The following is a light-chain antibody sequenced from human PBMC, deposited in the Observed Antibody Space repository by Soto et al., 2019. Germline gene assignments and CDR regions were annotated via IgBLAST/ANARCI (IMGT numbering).Light chain of an antibody. CDR1: QSISWY. Sequence: DIQMTQSPSSLSASVGDRVTITCRASQSISWYLNWYQQKPGNAPKVLIYAASNLQSGVPSRFSGNGSGTDFTLTITSLQPEDFATYYCQQSYSTPVTFGPGTKVDIK. J-gene: IGKJ3*01. CDR2: AAS. V-gene: IGKV1-39*01. CDR3: QQSYSTPVT.